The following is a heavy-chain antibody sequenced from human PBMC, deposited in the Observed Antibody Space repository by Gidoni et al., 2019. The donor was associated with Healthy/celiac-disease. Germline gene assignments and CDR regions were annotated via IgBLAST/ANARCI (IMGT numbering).Heavy chain of an antibody. CDR2: ISSSSSYI. CDR3: AREATDFWSGYYTYYYYGMDV. D-gene: IGHD3-3*01. V-gene: IGHV3-21*01. J-gene: IGHJ6*02. CDR1: GFTFSSYS. Sequence: SCAASGFTFSSYSMNWVRQAPGKGLEWVSSISSSSSYIYYADSVKGRFTISRDNAKNSLYLQMNSLRAEDTAVYYCAREATDFWSGYYTYYYYGMDVWGQGTTVTVSS.